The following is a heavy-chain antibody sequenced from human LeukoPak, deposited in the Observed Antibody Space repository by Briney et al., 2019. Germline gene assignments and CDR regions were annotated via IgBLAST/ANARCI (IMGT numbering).Heavy chain of an antibody. Sequence: PGGSLRLSCAASGFTFSSYSMNWVRQAPGKGLEWVSSISSSSSYIYYADSVKGRFTISRDNAKNSLYLQMNSLRAEDTAVYYCARASPVLLWFGDGGFYFDYWGQGTLVTVSP. CDR3: ARASPVLLWFGDGGFYFDY. J-gene: IGHJ4*02. CDR1: GFTFSSYS. V-gene: IGHV3-21*01. CDR2: ISSSSSYI. D-gene: IGHD3-10*01.